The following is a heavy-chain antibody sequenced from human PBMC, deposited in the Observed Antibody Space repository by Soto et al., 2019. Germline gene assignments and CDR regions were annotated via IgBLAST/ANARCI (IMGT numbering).Heavy chain of an antibody. CDR1: GFTFNTYT. CDR3: ARDREYQPLPDY. Sequence: GGSLRLSCAASGFTFNTYTMNWVRQAPGKGLEWVSYISSSSGTKYYADSVKGRFTISRDNAKNSLYLQMNSLRAEDTAVYYCARDREYQPLPDYWGQGTLVTVSS. D-gene: IGHD2-2*01. V-gene: IGHV3-48*01. J-gene: IGHJ4*02. CDR2: ISSSSGTK.